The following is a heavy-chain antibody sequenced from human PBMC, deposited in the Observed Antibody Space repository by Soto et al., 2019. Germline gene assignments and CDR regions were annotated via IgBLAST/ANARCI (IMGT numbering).Heavy chain of an antibody. CDR2: ISVSVSST. CDR1: GFSFISYV. Sequence: GGSLRLSCAASGFSFISYVMTWVRQAPGKGLEWVSGISVSVSSTYYADSVRGRFTISRDNSKNTLYLEMNSLRAEDTAVYYCAKGERSGYYYFDFWGPGALVTVS. J-gene: IGHJ4*02. D-gene: IGHD3-22*01. CDR3: AKGERSGYYYFDF. V-gene: IGHV3-23*01.